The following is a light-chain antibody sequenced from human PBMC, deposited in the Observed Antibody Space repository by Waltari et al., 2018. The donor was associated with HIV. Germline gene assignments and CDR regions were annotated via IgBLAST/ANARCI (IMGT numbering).Light chain of an antibody. J-gene: IGKJ1*01. Sequence: DVVMTQSPDSLAVSVGERVTLNCKSSQSLLYRSTKKDSLAWYQQKPGQRPRLLIYWASTRGSGVPDRFSGSGSGTDFTLTISSLQAEDVATYYCQQYHNIPWTFGRGTKVEIK. V-gene: IGKV4-1*01. CDR2: WAS. CDR1: QSLLYRSTKKDS. CDR3: QQYHNIPWT.